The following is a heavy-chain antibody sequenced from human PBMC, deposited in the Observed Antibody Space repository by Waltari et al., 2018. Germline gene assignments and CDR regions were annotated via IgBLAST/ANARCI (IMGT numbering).Heavy chain of an antibody. D-gene: IGHD5-18*01. CDR2: INHSGST. CDR3: ASDYGYTGGFDY. V-gene: IGHV4-34*01. CDR1: GGSFSDHY. Sequence: QVQLQQWGAGLLKPSETLSLTCAVYGGSFSDHYWRWIRQPPGKGLEWIGEINHSGSTNYNPSLKSRVTISVDTSKNQFSLKLSSVTAADTAVYYCASDYGYTGGFDYWGQGTLVTVSS. J-gene: IGHJ4*02.